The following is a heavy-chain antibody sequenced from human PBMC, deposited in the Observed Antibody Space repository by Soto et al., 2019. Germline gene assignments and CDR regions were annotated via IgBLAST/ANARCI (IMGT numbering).Heavy chain of an antibody. V-gene: IGHV1-3*01. CDR2: INAGYGNT. CDR1: GYTFSSYA. Sequence: QVHLVQSGAAVRKHGASVQVSCTASGYTFSSYAMHWVRQAPGQRLEWMGWINAGYGNTKSSQKFKDRVTISRDTSTSTAYMELTSLRSKDTALYYCARDTGDGTFDSGGQVPLVTVSS. CDR3: ARDTGDGTFDS. D-gene: IGHD7-27*01. J-gene: IGHJ4*02.